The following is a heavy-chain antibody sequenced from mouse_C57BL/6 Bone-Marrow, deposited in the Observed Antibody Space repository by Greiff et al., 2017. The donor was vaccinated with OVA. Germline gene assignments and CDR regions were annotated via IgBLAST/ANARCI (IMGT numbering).Heavy chain of an antibody. J-gene: IGHJ3*01. V-gene: IGHV14-4*01. D-gene: IGHD1-1*01. CDR1: GFNIKDDY. Sequence: EVKLMESGAELVRPGASVKLSCTASGFNIKDDYMHWVKQRPEQGLEWIGWIDPENGDTEYASKFQGKATITADTSSNTAYLQLSSLTSEDTAVYYCTVLTTVGAYWGQGTLVTVSA. CDR2: IDPENGDT. CDR3: TVLTTVGAY.